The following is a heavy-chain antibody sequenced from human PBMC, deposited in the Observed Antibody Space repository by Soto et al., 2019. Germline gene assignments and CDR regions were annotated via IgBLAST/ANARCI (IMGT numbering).Heavy chain of an antibody. D-gene: IGHD2-8*01. J-gene: IGHJ4*02. CDR3: ARARMVYARPHDY. CDR2: IYYSGST. Sequence: SETLSLTCTVSGGSITGYYWSWIRQPPGKGLEWIGYIYYSGSTKYNPSLKSRVTISVDTSKNQFSLKLSSVTAADTAVYYCARARMVYARPHDYWGQGTLVTVSS. V-gene: IGHV4-59*12. CDR1: GGSITGYY.